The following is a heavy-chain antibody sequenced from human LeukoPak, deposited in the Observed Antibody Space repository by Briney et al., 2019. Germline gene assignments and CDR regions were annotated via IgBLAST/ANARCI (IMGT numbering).Heavy chain of an antibody. D-gene: IGHD6-13*01. V-gene: IGHV4-30-2*01. CDR3: ARGRTIAAAGYYFDY. J-gene: IGHJ4*02. CDR2: IYHSGST. CDR1: GGSISSGGYS. Sequence: PSETLSLTCAVSGGSISSGGYSWSWIQQPPGKGLEWIGYIYHSGSTYYNPSLKSRVTISVDRSKNQFSLKLSSVTAADTAVYYCARGRTIAAAGYYFDYWGQGTLVTVSS.